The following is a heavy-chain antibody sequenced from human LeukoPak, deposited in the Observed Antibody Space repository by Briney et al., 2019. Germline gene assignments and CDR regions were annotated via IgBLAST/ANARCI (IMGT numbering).Heavy chain of an antibody. CDR1: GFIFSGYA. J-gene: IGHJ4*02. CDR3: AKLDSGSGWYRTPFDS. Sequence: GGSLRLSCAASGFIFSGYAMAWVRQAPGKGLDWVSAISSSGLTTYYADSVKARFTISRDNSKNTLFLQMSSLRDEDTAVYYCAKLDSGSGWYRTPFDSWGQETLVTVSS. V-gene: IGHV3-23*01. CDR2: ISSSGLTT. D-gene: IGHD6-19*01.